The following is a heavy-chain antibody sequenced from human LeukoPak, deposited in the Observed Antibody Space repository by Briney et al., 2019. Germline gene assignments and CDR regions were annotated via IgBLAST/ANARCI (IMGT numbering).Heavy chain of an antibody. Sequence: PSETLSLACTVAGGSVSSGSYGSGWIRQPRGKGLEGTGDMYYSGSTNYNPSLNSRVTITVDRSKNQFSRKVSSVTAADTAVYYCARVPGGGTAPKWGQGTMVPVSS. CDR3: ARVPGGGTAPK. CDR1: GGSVSSGSYG. J-gene: IGHJ3*01. D-gene: IGHD1-7*01. CDR2: MYYSGST. V-gene: IGHV4-61*01.